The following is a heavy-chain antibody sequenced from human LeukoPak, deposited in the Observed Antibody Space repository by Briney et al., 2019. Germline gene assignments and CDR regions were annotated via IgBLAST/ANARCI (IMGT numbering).Heavy chain of an antibody. J-gene: IGHJ4*02. CDR3: ARVELGMDY. CDR2: INSDGSST. D-gene: IGHD7-27*01. CDR1: GFTLRSYW. V-gene: IGHV3-74*01. Sequence: GGSLRLSCAPSGFTLRSYWIHWVRQAPGKGLVWVSRINSDGSSTSYADSVKGQFTISRDNAKNTLDLQMNSLRAEDTAVYYCARVELGMDYWGQGTLVTVSS.